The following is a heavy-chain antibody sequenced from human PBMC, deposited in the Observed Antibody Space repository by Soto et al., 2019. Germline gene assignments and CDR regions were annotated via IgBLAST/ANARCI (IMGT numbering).Heavy chain of an antibody. CDR3: AREPRQGGRIYYFES. D-gene: IGHD2-15*01. CDR2: IYYSGST. CDR1: GGSISSGGYY. V-gene: IGHV4-31*03. J-gene: IGHJ4*02. Sequence: SETLSLTCTVSGGSISSGGYYWSWIRQHPVKGLEWIGYIYYSGSTYYNPSLKSRVTISVDTSKNQFSLKLSSVTTADTAVYYCAREPRQGGRIYYFESWGRGTLVTVSS.